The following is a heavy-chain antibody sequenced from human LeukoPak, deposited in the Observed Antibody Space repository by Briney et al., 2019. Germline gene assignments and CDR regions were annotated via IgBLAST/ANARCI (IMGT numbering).Heavy chain of an antibody. V-gene: IGHV4-59*08. J-gene: IGHJ3*02. CDR3: ATGTLIVNGFNI. D-gene: IGHD3-22*01. CDR1: GGSISSYY. Sequence: PSETLSLTCTVSGGSISSYYWSWIRQPPGKGLEWIGYIHYSGNTNYNPSLKSRVTISVDTSKSQFSLRLSSVTAADTAVYYCATGTLIVNGFNIWGQGIMVSASS. CDR2: IHYSGNT.